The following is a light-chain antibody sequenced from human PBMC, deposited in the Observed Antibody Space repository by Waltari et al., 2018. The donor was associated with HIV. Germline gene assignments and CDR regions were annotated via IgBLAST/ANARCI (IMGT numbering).Light chain of an antibody. CDR1: QSVSDY. V-gene: IGKV3-11*01. J-gene: IGKJ2*01. CDR3: QQRIGRPLYT. CDR2: DTS. Sequence: TQYPATLSVSPGERATLSCRASQSVSDYLAWYHQKPGQPPRLLIYDTSARASGVPARFSGSGSGTDFTRTISSLEAEDVGFFYCQQRIGRPLYTFGQGTRLDLK.